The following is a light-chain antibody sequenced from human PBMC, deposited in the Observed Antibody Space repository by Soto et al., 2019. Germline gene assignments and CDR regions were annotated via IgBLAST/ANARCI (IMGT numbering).Light chain of an antibody. J-gene: IGKJ2*01. CDR3: QQTYSVPRT. Sequence: EIVLTQSPGTLSLSPGERATLSCRASQSVGTRFLAWYQQLPGQAPRLLIYGTSTRAAGIPDRFIGSGSGTDFSLTISRLEPEDLATYYCQQTYSVPRTFGQGTRLEIK. CDR1: QSVGTRF. CDR2: GTS. V-gene: IGKV3-20*01.